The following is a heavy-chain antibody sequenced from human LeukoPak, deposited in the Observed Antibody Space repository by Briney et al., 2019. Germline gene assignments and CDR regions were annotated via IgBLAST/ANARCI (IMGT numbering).Heavy chain of an antibody. D-gene: IGHD2-2*03. Sequence: SETLSLTCTVSGGSISSSGYYWGWIPQPPGKGRVWSGSIYYSGSTYYNPSLKSRVTISVDTSKNQFSLKLSSVTAADTAVYYCARLLLTLDRPFPNYWGQGTLVTVSS. J-gene: IGHJ4*02. CDR1: GGSISSSGYY. CDR3: ARLLLTLDRPFPNY. CDR2: IYYSGST. V-gene: IGHV4-39*01.